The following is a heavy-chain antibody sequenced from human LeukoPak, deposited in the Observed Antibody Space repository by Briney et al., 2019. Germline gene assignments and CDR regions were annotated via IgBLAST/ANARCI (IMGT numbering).Heavy chain of an antibody. V-gene: IGHV1-8*01. J-gene: IGHJ4*02. D-gene: IGHD2-15*01. CDR1: GYTFTSYD. CDR3: ARGLVVATY. Sequence: ASVKVSCKASGYTFTSYDINWVRQATGQGLEWMGWMNPNSGNTAYAQKFQVRVTMTRNTSISTAYMELSSLRSEDRAVYYCARGLVVATYWGQGTLVTVSS. CDR2: MNPNSGNT.